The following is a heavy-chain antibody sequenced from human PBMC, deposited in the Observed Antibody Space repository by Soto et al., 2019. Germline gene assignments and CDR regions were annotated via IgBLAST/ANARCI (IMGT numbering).Heavy chain of an antibody. CDR1: GGTFSSYT. V-gene: IGHV1-69*08. CDR3: ARDIAAAVTGWFDP. Sequence: QVQLVQSGAEVKKPGSSVKVSCKASGGTFSSYTISWVRQAPGQGLEWMGRIIPILGIANYAQKFQGRVTITADKSTSTAYMELSSVRSEDTAVYYCARDIAAAVTGWFDPWGQGTLVTVSS. CDR2: IIPILGIA. D-gene: IGHD6-13*01. J-gene: IGHJ5*02.